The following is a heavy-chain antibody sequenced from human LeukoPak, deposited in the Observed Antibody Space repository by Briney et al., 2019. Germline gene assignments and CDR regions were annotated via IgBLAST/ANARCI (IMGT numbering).Heavy chain of an antibody. CDR1: GGSISSYY. CDR2: IYYSGST. V-gene: IGHV4-59*01. CDR3: ARDDQGGYDN. Sequence: SETLSLTCTVSGGSISSYYWSWIRQPPGKGLEWIGYIYYSGSTNYNPSLKNRVTISVDTSKNQFSLKLSSVTAADTAVYYCARDDQGGYDNWGQGTLVTVSS. D-gene: IGHD5-12*01. J-gene: IGHJ4*02.